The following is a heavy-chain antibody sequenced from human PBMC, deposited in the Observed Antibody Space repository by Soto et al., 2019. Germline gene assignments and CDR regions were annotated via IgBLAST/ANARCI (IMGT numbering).Heavy chain of an antibody. CDR1: GYTFTSYG. CDR2: ISAYNGNT. Sequence: ASVKVSCKASGYTFTSYGISWVRQAPGQGLEWMGWISAYNGNTNYAQKLQGRVTMTTDTSTSTAYMELRSLRSDDTAVYYCASTILQQLAANQPLDYWGQGTLVTVSS. J-gene: IGHJ4*02. V-gene: IGHV1-18*01. D-gene: IGHD6-13*01. CDR3: ASTILQQLAANQPLDY.